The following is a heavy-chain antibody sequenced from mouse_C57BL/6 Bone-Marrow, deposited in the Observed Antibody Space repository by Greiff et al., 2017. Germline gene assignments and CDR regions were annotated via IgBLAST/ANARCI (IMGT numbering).Heavy chain of an antibody. Sequence: VHVKQSGPVLVKPGASVKMSCKASGYTFTDYYMNWVKQSHGKSLEWIGVINPYNGGTSYNQKFKGKATLTVDKSSSTAYMELNSLTSEDSAVYYCARSSWGSFDYWGQGTTLTVSS. D-gene: IGHD4-1*01. J-gene: IGHJ2*01. CDR2: INPYNGGT. V-gene: IGHV1-19*01. CDR1: GYTFTDYY. CDR3: ARSSWGSFDY.